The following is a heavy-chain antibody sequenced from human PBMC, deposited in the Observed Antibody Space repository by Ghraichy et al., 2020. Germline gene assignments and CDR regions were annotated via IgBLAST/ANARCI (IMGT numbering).Heavy chain of an antibody. CDR2: INQDGGEK. CDR1: GFTFSPYS. V-gene: IGHV3-7*04. Sequence: GVLNISCVASGFTFSPYSMSWVRQAPGKGLEWVASINQDGGEKYYVDSVKGRFTISRDNARNSVYLQLSSLRAEDTAVYYCARVSSWARDFWGQGTLVTVSS. D-gene: IGHD7-27*01. CDR3: ARVSSWARDF. J-gene: IGHJ4*02.